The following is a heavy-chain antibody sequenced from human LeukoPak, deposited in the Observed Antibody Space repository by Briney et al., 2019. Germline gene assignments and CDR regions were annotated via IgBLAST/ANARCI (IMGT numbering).Heavy chain of an antibody. V-gene: IGHV3-23*01. D-gene: IGHD6-13*01. CDR3: ARIPASSSGAFDI. CDR1: GFTFSSYA. CDR2: IGSSGVTT. J-gene: IGHJ3*02. Sequence: SGGSLRLSCAASGFTFSSYAMIWVRQAPGRGLEWVSAIGSSGVTTYYADSVKGRFTISRDNSKNTLYMQMNSLRVEDTAIYYCARIPASSSGAFDIWGQGTMVTVSS.